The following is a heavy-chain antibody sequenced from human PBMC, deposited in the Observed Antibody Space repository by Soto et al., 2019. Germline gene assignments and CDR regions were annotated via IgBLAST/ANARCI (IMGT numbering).Heavy chain of an antibody. D-gene: IGHD3-22*01. J-gene: IGHJ4*02. CDR1: GGTFSSYA. CDR2: IIPIFGTA. CDR3: ARAKYDSSGYYYYFDY. V-gene: IGHV1-69*01. Sequence: QVQLVQSGAEVKKPGSSVKVSCKASGGTFSSYAISWVRQAPGQGLEWMGGIIPIFGTANYAQKFQGRVTITADESTSTAYMELSRLRSEDTAVYYCARAKYDSSGYYYYFDYWGQGTLVTVSS.